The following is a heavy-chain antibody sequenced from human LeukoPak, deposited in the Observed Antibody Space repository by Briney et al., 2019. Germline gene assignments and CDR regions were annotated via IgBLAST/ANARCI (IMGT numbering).Heavy chain of an antibody. J-gene: IGHJ5*02. CDR3: ARRGRGYRSGGSCYGWFDP. CDR1: GGSFSGYY. Sequence: PSETLSLTCAVYGGSFSGYYWSWIRQPPGKGLEWIGEINHSGSTNYNPSLKSRVTISVDTSKNQFSLKLSSVTAADTAVYYCARRGRGYRSGGSCYGWFDPWGQGTLVTVSS. V-gene: IGHV4-34*01. CDR2: INHSGST. D-gene: IGHD2-15*01.